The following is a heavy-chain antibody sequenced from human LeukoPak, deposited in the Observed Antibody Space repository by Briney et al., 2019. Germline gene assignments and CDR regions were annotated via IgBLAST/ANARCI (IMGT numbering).Heavy chain of an antibody. V-gene: IGHV3-48*01. J-gene: IGHJ3*02. D-gene: IGHD1-14*01. CDR1: GFTFSSYS. CDR3: ARTRNVFAGAFDI. CDR2: ISSSSSTI. Sequence: GGSLRLSCAASGFTFSSYSMNWVRQAPGKGLEWVSYISSSSSTIYYADSVKGRFTISRDNAKNSLYLQMNSLRAEDTAVYYCARTRNVFAGAFDIWGQGTMVTVSS.